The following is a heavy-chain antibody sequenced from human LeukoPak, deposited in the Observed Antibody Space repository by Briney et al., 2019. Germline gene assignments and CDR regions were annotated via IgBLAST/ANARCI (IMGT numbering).Heavy chain of an antibody. CDR2: IKSKTDGGTT. CDR3: TTDIMTGYCSGGSCYSEYYFDY. V-gene: IGHV3-15*01. D-gene: IGHD2-15*01. Sequence: PGGSLRLSCAASGFTFSSYWMHWVRQAPGKGLEWVGRIKSKTDGGTTDYAAPVKGRFTISRDDSKNTLYLQMNSLKTEDTAVYYCTTDIMTGYCSGGSCYSEYYFDYWGQGTLVTVSS. J-gene: IGHJ4*02. CDR1: GFTFSSYW.